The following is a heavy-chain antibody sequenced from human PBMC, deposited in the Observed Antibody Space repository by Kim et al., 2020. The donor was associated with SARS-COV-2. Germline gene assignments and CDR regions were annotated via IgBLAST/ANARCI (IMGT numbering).Heavy chain of an antibody. CDR3: ASLGASSWYFDY. CDR2: IKQDGSEK. J-gene: IGHJ4*02. V-gene: IGHV3-7*03. D-gene: IGHD6-13*01. Sequence: GGSLRLSCAASGLTFSTYWMSWVRQAPGKGLEWVANIKQDGSEKYYVDSVKGRFTISRDNARNSLYLQMNSLRAEDTAVYYCASLGASSWYFDYWGRGTLVNVSS. CDR1: GLTFSTYW.